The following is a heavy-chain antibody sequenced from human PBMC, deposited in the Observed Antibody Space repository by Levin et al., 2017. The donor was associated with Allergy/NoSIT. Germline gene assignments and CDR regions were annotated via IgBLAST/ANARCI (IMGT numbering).Heavy chain of an antibody. CDR3: ARISDQFDTSGYPMPTFDY. CDR2: VSASRDNT. V-gene: IGHV1-18*01. CDR1: GYSFTNHL. D-gene: IGHD3-22*01. Sequence: GESLKISCKASGYSFTNHLITWVRQAPGQGLEWMGWVSASRDNTNYSQKFQGRVTMTTDTSTSTAYLELRRLRSDDTAMYYCARISDQFDTSGYPMPTFDYWGQGTLVTVSS. J-gene: IGHJ4*02.